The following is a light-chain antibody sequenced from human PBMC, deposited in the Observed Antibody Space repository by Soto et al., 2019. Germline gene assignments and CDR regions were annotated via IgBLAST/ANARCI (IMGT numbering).Light chain of an antibody. CDR2: DAS. CDR1: QSISNW. V-gene: IGKV1-5*01. Sequence: DMQMTQSPSTLSASVGDRVTITCRASQSISNWLAWYQQKPGKAPKLLIYDASSLESGVPTRYSGRRSGIEFTLAIGRLQPEDFASYYCRQYNSWFGQGTKVEIK. CDR3: RQYNSW. J-gene: IGKJ1*01.